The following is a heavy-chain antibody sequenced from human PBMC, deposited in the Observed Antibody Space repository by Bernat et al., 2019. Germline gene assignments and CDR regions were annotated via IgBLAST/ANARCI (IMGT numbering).Heavy chain of an antibody. D-gene: IGHD5-24*01. CDR3: ARDMGDGYMGSAFDI. V-gene: IGHV1-46*01. J-gene: IGHJ3*02. Sequence: QVQLVQSGAEVKKPGASVKVSCKASGYTFTSYYMHWVRQAPGQGLEWMGIINPSGGSTSYAQKFQGRVTITADESTSTAYMELSSLRSEDTAVYYCARDMGDGYMGSAFDIWGQGTMVTVSS. CDR2: INPSGGST. CDR1: GYTFTSYY.